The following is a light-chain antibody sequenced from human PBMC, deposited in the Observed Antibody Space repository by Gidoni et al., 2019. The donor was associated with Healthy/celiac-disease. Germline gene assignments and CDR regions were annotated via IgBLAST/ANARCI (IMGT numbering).Light chain of an antibody. CDR1: QSISSY. J-gene: IGKJ4*01. Sequence: DIQMSQCPSSLSAYLGDRVTITCRASQSISSYLYWDQQKPGKAPKLLIYAASSLQSGVPSRFSGSGSGTDFTLTISSLQPEDFATYYCQQSYSTPLTFGGXTKVEIK. V-gene: IGKV1-39*01. CDR3: QQSYSTPLT. CDR2: AAS.